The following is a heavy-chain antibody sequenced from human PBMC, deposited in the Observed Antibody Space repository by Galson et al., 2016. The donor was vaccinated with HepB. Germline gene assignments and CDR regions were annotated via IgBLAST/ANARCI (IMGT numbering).Heavy chain of an antibody. V-gene: IGHV3-74*01. CDR1: GFTFSSYW. D-gene: IGHD4-23*01. CDR3: ARNPYSGPRYYYGLDV. Sequence: SLRLSCAASGFTFSSYWMHWVRQAPVKGLMWVSRISTDGSSTRYADSVKGRFTISRDNAKNTLYLQMRSLRAEDSAMYFCARNPYSGPRYYYGLDVWGRGTMVTVSS. J-gene: IGHJ6*02. CDR2: ISTDGSST.